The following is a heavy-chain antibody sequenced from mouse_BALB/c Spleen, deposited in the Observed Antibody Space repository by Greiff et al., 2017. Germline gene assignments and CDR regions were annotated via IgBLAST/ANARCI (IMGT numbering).Heavy chain of an antibody. Sequence: EVKLVESGGGLVQPGGSLKLSCAASGFDFSRYWMSWVRQAPGKGLEWIGEINPDSSTINYTPSLKDKFIISRDNAKNTLYLQMSKVRSEDTALYYCARGDYYGSSPFAYWGQGTLVTVSA. V-gene: IGHV4-1*02. CDR2: INPDSSTI. J-gene: IGHJ3*01. CDR3: ARGDYYGSSPFAY. CDR1: GFDFSRYW. D-gene: IGHD1-1*01.